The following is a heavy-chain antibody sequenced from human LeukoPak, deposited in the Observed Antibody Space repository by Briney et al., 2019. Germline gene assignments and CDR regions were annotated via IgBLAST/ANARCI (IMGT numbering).Heavy chain of an antibody. CDR2: IYSGGST. CDR3: ARVMAAAGTEWFDP. J-gene: IGHJ5*02. Sequence: GGSLRLPCTASGFTLSSYLMHWVRQAPGKGLEWVSVIYSGGSTYYADSVKGRFTISRDNSKNTLYLQMNSLRAEDTAVYYCARVMAAAGTEWFDPWGQGTLVTVSS. CDR1: GFTLSSYL. V-gene: IGHV3-53*01. D-gene: IGHD6-13*01.